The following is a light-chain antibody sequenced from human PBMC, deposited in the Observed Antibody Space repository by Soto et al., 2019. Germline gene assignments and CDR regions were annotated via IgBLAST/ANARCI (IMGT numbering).Light chain of an antibody. Sequence: IQLTQSPSSLFASVGDRVTITCRASQGISNYLGWYQQKPEKAPKLLIYAASTLQTGVPSRFSGGRSGTDLSRTSTLLQTEGFATDYCQQLNGYASTFGGETKVEIK. CDR1: QGISNY. CDR3: QQLNGYAST. V-gene: IGKV1-9*01. CDR2: AAS. J-gene: IGKJ4*01.